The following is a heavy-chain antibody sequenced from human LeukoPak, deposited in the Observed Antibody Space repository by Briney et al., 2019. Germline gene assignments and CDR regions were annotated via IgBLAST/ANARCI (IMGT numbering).Heavy chain of an antibody. V-gene: IGHV4-34*01. CDR2: INHSGST. J-gene: IGHJ4*02. D-gene: IGHD3-22*01. CDR1: GGSFSGYY. CDR3: ARGTMNYYDSSGYAY. Sequence: SETLSLTCAVYGGSFSGYYWSWIRQPPGKGLEWIGEINHSGSTNYNPSLKSRVTISVDTSKNQFSLKLSSVTAADTAVYYCARGTMNYYDSSGYAYWGQGALVTVSS.